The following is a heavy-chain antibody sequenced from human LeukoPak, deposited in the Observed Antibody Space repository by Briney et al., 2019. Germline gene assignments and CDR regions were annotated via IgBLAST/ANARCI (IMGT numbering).Heavy chain of an antibody. CDR3: VKDRTVAGTDARYYFDY. D-gene: IGHD6-19*01. CDR2: IWFDGRQT. V-gene: IGHV3-33*06. J-gene: IGHJ4*02. Sequence: PARSLRLSCAASGFSFSKYAMHWVRQAPGKGLEWVAVIWFDGRQTFYADSVTGRFTISRDNSKNTLYLQVNSLRAEDTALYYCVKDRTVAGTDARYYFDYWGQGTLVTVSS. CDR1: GFSFSKYA.